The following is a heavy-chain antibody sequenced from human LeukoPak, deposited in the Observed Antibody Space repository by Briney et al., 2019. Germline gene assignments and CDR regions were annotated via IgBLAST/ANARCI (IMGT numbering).Heavy chain of an antibody. CDR1: GLSFSGYY. J-gene: IGHJ4*02. Sequence: PSETLCLTCAAYGLSFSGYYWSWIRQPPGKGLEWIWEINHSGSTNYNPSLKSRVTISVDTSKNQFSLKLTSVTAADTAVYYCARGHGHYIWGSYRNPGTDYFDYWGQGTLVTVSS. CDR3: ARGHGHYIWGSYRNPGTDYFDY. D-gene: IGHD3-16*02. V-gene: IGHV4-34*01. CDR2: INHSGST.